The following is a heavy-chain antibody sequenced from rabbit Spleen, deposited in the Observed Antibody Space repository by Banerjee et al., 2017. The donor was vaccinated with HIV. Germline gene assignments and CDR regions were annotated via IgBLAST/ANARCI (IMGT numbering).Heavy chain of an antibody. CDR2: IDPIFGRT. D-gene: IGHD2-1*01. CDR1: GFDFSSYG. Sequence: QEQLVESGGGLVTPGGSLTLTCKASGFDFSSYGVSWVRQAPGKGLEWIGYIDPIFGRTYYANWVDGRFTISSHNAQNTLYLQLNSLTAADTATYFCVRDLGYDDYSEKGYFNLWGPGTLVTVS. V-gene: IGHV1S47*01. CDR3: VRDLGYDDYSEKGYFNL. J-gene: IGHJ4*01.